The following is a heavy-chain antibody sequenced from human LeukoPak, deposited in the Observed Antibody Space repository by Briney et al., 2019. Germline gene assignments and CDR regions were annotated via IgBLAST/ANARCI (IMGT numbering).Heavy chain of an antibody. Sequence: GGSLRLSCAASGFTFTNAWMSWVRQAPGKGLEWVAVISYDGSNKYYADSVKGRFTISRDNSKNTLYLQMNSLRAEDTAVYYCARDQYLGSVELVVYYMDVWGKGTTVTVSS. D-gene: IGHD6-6*01. CDR1: GFTFTNAW. V-gene: IGHV3-30*01. CDR3: ARDQYLGSVELVVYYMDV. CDR2: ISYDGSNK. J-gene: IGHJ6*03.